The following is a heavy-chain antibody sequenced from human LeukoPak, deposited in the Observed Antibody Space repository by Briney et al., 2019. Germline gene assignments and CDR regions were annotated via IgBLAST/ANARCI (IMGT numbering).Heavy chain of an antibody. Sequence: ASVKVSCKASGYTFTDFGISWVRPAPGQGLEWMGWSSAYNGNTNYAQKFQGRVTMTTDTSTSTAYMEVRSLRSDDTAVYYCTRDLGVDTTMIFFDYWGQGSLVTVSS. J-gene: IGHJ4*02. CDR2: SSAYNGNT. CDR3: TRDLGVDTTMIFFDY. CDR1: GYTFTDFG. D-gene: IGHD5-18*01. V-gene: IGHV1-18*01.